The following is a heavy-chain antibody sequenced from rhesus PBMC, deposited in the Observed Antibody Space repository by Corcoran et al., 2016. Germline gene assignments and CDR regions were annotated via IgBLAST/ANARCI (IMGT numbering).Heavy chain of an antibody. Sequence: EVQLVESGGGLAKPGGSLRLSCAASGFTFSDYYMDWVRQAQGKGLEWVSRISNGGGRTWDANSGKGRFTSSRENAKNTLYLQMNSLRAEDTAVYYCARRGYSNYGNYFDYWGQGVLVTVSS. D-gene: IGHD4-23*01. CDR3: ARRGYSNYGNYFDY. CDR2: ISNGGGRT. V-gene: IGHV3-178*01. J-gene: IGHJ4*01. CDR1: GFTFSDYY.